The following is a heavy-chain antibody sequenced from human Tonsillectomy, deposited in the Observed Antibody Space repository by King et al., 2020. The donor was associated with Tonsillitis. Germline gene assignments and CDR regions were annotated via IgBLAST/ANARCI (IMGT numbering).Heavy chain of an antibody. CDR3: AKDWPAYCGGDCYSHGFDY. J-gene: IGHJ4*02. D-gene: IGHD2-21*02. CDR1: GFTFSSYA. V-gene: IGHV3-23*03. CDR2: IYSGGSST. Sequence: VQLVESGGGLVQPGGSLRLSCAASGFTFSSYAMSWVRQAPGKGLEWVSVIYSGGSSTYYADSVKCRFTISRDNSKNTLYLQMNSLRAEDTAVYYCAKDWPAYCGGDCYSHGFDYWGQGTLVTVSS.